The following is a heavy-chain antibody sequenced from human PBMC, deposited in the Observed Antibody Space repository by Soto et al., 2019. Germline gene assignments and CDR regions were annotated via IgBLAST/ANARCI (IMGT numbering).Heavy chain of an antibody. Sequence: GGSLRLSCAASGFTFSSYSMNWVRQAPGKGLEWVSYISSSSSTIYYADSVKGRFTISRDNAKNSLYLQMNSLRAEDTAVYYCARADYGDPFAGDSYWYFDLWGRGTLVTVSS. J-gene: IGHJ2*01. CDR1: GFTFSSYS. V-gene: IGHV3-48*01. D-gene: IGHD4-17*01. CDR3: ARADYGDPFAGDSYWYFDL. CDR2: ISSSSSTI.